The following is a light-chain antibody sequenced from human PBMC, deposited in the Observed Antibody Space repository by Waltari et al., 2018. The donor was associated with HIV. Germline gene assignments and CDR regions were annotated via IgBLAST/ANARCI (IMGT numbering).Light chain of an antibody. CDR3: QQYDSSSGYS. J-gene: IGKJ2*03. Sequence: DIQMTQSPSTLSVSLGDRVTITCRASQRMSSWLAWYQQRPGKAPRLLIYKASILERGVPARCSGSGSGTEFTLTISGLQPDDLATYYCQQYDSSSGYSFGQGTKLELK. CDR2: KAS. CDR1: QRMSSW. V-gene: IGKV1-5*03.